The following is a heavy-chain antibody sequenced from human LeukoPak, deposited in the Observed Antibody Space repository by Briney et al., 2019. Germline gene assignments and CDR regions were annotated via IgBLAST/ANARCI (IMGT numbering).Heavy chain of an antibody. CDR1: GYTFTGYY. Sequence: ASVKVSCKASGYTFTGYYMHWVRQAPGRGLEWMGWINPNSGGTNYAQKFQGRVTMTRDTSISTAYMELSRLRSDDTAVYYCARGASIMITFGGVIGFDYWGQGTLVTVSS. CDR3: ARGASIMITFGGVIGFDY. J-gene: IGHJ4*02. CDR2: INPNSGGT. V-gene: IGHV1-2*02. D-gene: IGHD3-16*02.